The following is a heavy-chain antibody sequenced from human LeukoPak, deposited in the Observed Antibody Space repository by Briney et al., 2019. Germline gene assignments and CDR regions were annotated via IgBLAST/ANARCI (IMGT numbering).Heavy chain of an antibody. D-gene: IGHD3-3*01. Sequence: KPSETLSLTCTVSGGSISSSSYYWGWIRQPPGKGLEWIGSIYYSGSTCYNPSLKSRVTISVDTSKNQFSLKLSSVTAADTAVYYCARGITIFGVVIRNSRPFDYWGQGTLVTVSS. CDR3: ARGITIFGVVIRNSRPFDY. CDR1: GGSISSSSYY. J-gene: IGHJ4*02. CDR2: IYYSGST. V-gene: IGHV4-39*07.